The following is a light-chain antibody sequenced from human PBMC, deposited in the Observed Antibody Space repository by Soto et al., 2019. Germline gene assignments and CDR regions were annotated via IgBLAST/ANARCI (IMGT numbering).Light chain of an antibody. J-gene: IGKJ5*01. CDR2: DAS. Sequence: EIVLTQSQGTLSLSPGERATLSCRASQTVRNNYLAWYQQKPGQAPRLLIYDASSRATGIPARFSGSGSGTDFTLTINSLEPDDFAVYYCQQRSDWPITFGQGTRLEIK. CDR3: QQRSDWPIT. CDR1: QTVRNNY. V-gene: IGKV3D-20*02.